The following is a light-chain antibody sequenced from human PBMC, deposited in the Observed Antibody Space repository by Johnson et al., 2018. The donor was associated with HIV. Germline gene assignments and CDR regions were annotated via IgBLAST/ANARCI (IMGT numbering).Light chain of an antibody. CDR1: NSNIGNNY. Sequence: QSVLTQPPSVSAAPGQKVTISCSGSNSNIGNNYVSWYQQFPGTAPKLLIYDNNKRPSGIPDRFSGSKSGTSATLGITGLQTGDETDYYCGKWDSSLGAGRNCVFGTGTKVTVL. J-gene: IGLJ1*01. CDR2: DNN. CDR3: GKWDSSLGAGRNCV. V-gene: IGLV1-51*01.